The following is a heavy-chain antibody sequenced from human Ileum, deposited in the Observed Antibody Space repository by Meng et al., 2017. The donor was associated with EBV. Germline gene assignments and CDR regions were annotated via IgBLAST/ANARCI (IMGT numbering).Heavy chain of an antibody. Sequence: VQLVQSGAEVKMPGASVKVSCKTSGYPFTSYYINWVRQAPGQGLEWMGIINPGSGHTNYPRKFQGRVTMTRDTSTTTFYMDLSSLGSDDTAVYYCARGREYGGFQEYFFDYWGQGALVTVSS. V-gene: IGHV1-46*01. D-gene: IGHD5-12*01. J-gene: IGHJ4*02. CDR2: INPGSGHT. CDR3: ARGREYGGFQEYFFDY. CDR1: GYPFTSYY.